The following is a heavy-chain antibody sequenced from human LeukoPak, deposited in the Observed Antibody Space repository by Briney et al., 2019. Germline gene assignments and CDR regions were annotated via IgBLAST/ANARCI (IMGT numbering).Heavy chain of an antibody. CDR1: GFTFSSYA. V-gene: IGHV3-23*01. CDR2: ISGSGGST. D-gene: IGHD3-9*01. CDR3: AKDLSHYDILTGYCRWYFQH. J-gene: IGHJ1*01. Sequence: GGSLRLSCAASGFTFSSYAMSWVRQAPGKGLEWVSAISGSGGSTYYADSVKGRFTISRDNSKNTLYLQMNSLRAEDTAVYYCAKDLSHYDILTGYCRWYFQHWGQGTLVTVSS.